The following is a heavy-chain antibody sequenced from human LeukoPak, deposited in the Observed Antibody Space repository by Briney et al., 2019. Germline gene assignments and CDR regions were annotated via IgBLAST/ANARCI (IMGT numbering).Heavy chain of an antibody. J-gene: IGHJ4*02. CDR3: ARGEYSGYVWGSIDY. V-gene: IGHV3-30*03. CDR1: GFTFNSYG. Sequence: PGGSQRLSCAAPGFTFNSYGMHSVSQAPGKWLEWVAVISYDGSNKYYADSVKGRFTISRDNSKNTLYLQMNSLRAEDTAVYYCARGEYSGYVWGSIDYWGQGTLVTVSS. D-gene: IGHD5-12*01. CDR2: ISYDGSNK.